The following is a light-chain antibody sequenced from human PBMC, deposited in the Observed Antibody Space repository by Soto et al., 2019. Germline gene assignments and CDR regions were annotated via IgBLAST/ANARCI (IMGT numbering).Light chain of an antibody. CDR3: QQLNRYPLT. J-gene: IGKJ4*01. CDR1: QGISSY. CDR2: AAS. V-gene: IGKV1-9*01. Sequence: DIQFTQSPSFLSASVGDRVTITCRASQGISSYLAWYQQKPGKVPKRLIYAASRLQSGVPSRFSGSGSGTEFTLTTTSLQLEDFATYSCQQLNRYPLTIGGGTKV.